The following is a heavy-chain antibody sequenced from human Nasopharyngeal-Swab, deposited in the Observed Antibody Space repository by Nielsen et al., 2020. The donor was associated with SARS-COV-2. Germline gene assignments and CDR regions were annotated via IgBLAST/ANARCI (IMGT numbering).Heavy chain of an antibody. Sequence: GGSLRLSCAASGFTVSSNYISWVRQVPGRGLGWVSVIYSGGSTYYADSVKGRFTIPRDTSKNTLYLQMNSLRAEDTAVYYCARDLRYYDSSGYSTGAFDIWGQGTMVTVSS. CDR1: GFTVSSNY. J-gene: IGHJ3*02. CDR3: ARDLRYYDSSGYSTGAFDI. V-gene: IGHV3-53*01. D-gene: IGHD3-22*01. CDR2: IYSGGST.